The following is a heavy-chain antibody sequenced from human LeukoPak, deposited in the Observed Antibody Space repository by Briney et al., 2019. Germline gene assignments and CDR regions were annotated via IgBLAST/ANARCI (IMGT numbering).Heavy chain of an antibody. D-gene: IGHD6-6*01. CDR3: ARRTPEYTNRWYFDL. J-gene: IGHJ2*01. V-gene: IGHV5-51*01. CDR1: GYSFTSYW. Sequence: GESLKTSCKGSGYSFTSYWIGWGRKMPGKGLEWMGIIYPGDSDTRYSPSFQGQVTISADKPINTAFVQWSSLKASDTAIYYCARRTPEYTNRWYFDLWGRGTLVTVSS. CDR2: IYPGDSDT.